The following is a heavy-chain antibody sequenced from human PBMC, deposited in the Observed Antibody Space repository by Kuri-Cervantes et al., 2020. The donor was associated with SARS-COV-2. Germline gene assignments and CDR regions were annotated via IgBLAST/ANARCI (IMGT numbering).Heavy chain of an antibody. CDR3: ARGVPDGSGSYFLDNFDY. CDR1: GGSISSSSYY. D-gene: IGHD1-26*01. Sequence: SETLSLTCTVSGGSISSSSYYWGWIRQPPGKGLEWIGSIYYSGSTYYNPSLKSRVTISVDASKNQFSLKLSSVTAADTAVYYCARGVPDGSGSYFLDNFDYWGQGTLVTVSS. CDR2: IYYSGST. V-gene: IGHV4-39*01. J-gene: IGHJ4*02.